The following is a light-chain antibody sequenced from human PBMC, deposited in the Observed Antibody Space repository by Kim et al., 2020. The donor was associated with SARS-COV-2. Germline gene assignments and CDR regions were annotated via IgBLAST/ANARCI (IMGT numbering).Light chain of an antibody. Sequence: GQRVTLSCSGSNSNIGSNHFQWYQQLPGTAPKLLIYNNDQRPSGVPDRFSGSKSGTSASLAISGLQSEDEADYHCAAWDDSLSNLVFGGGTQLTVL. V-gene: IGLV1-47*02. CDR3: AAWDDSLSNLV. CDR2: NND. J-gene: IGLJ2*01. CDR1: NSNIGSNH.